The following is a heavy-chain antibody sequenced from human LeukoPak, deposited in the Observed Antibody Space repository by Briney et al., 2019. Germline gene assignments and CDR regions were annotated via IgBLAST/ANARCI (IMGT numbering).Heavy chain of an antibody. CDR2: IYYSGST. Sequence: TASETLSLTCTVSAGSISSYYWTWIRQPPGKGLEWIGYIYYSGSTNYNPSLKSRVTISVDRSKNQFSLKLSSVTAADTAVYYCARSIVVVPAVNWYFDLWGRGTLVTVSS. J-gene: IGHJ2*01. CDR3: ARSIVVVPAVNWYFDL. D-gene: IGHD2-2*01. V-gene: IGHV4-59*12. CDR1: AGSISSYY.